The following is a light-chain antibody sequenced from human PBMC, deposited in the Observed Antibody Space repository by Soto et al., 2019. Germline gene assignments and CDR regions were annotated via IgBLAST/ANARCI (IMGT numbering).Light chain of an antibody. CDR3: QQYGSSLGT. V-gene: IGKV3-20*01. Sequence: EIGLTQSPGTLSLSPGERATLSCRASQSVSSSYLAWYQQKPGQAPRLLIYGASSRATGIPDRFSGSGSGTDFTLTISRLEPEDFAVYYCQQYGSSLGTFGQGTNVEIK. CDR1: QSVSSSY. CDR2: GAS. J-gene: IGKJ1*01.